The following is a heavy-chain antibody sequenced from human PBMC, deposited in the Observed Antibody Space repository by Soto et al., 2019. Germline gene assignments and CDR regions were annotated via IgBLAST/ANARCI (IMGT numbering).Heavy chain of an antibody. CDR2: IYYSGST. Sequence: PSETLSLTCTVSGGSISSYYWSWIRQPPGKGLEWIGYIYYSGSTNYNPSLKSRVTISVDTSKNQFSLKLSSVTAADTALYYCARDRHYYGSGSGPQDYWGQGTLVTVSS. V-gene: IGHV4-59*12. CDR1: GGSISSYY. D-gene: IGHD3-10*01. CDR3: ARDRHYYGSGSGPQDY. J-gene: IGHJ4*02.